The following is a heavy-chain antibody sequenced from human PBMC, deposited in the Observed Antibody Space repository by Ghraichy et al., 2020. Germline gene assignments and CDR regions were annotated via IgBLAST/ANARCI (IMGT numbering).Heavy chain of an antibody. CDR2: INHSGST. J-gene: IGHJ4*02. V-gene: IGHV4-34*01. CDR1: GGSFSGYY. Sequence: SETLSLTCAVYGGSFSGYYWSWIRQPPGKGLEWIGEINHSGSTNYNPSLKSRVTISVDTSKNQFSLKLSSVTAADTVVYYCARGNRYSGSSSPQPFDYWGQGTLVTVSS. CDR3: ARGNRYSGSSSPQPFDY. D-gene: IGHD1-26*01.